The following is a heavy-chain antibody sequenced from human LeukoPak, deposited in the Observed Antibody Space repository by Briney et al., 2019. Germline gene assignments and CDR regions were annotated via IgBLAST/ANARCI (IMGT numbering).Heavy chain of an antibody. CDR2: MYHSGST. D-gene: IGHD3-22*01. Sequence: SETLSLTCTVSGGSMSSFYWSWIRQPPGKGLEWIGYMYHSGSTNYNPSLKRRVTVSVDTSKNQFSLKLSSVTAADTAVYYCARALNYYDTDDAFDIWGQGTMVTVSS. J-gene: IGHJ3*02. CDR1: GGSMSSFY. CDR3: ARALNYYDTDDAFDI. V-gene: IGHV4-59*01.